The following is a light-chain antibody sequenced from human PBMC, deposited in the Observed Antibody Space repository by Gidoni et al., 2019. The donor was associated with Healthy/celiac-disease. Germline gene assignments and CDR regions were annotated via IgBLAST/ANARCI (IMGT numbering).Light chain of an antibody. CDR1: QSVSSY. Sequence: EILLTQSPATLSLSPGERATLSCRASQSVSSYLAWYQQKPGQAPRLLIYDASNRATGIPARFSGSGSGTEFTLTISSLEPEDFAVYYCQQRSNWLTFGGXTKVEIK. CDR3: QQRSNWLT. J-gene: IGKJ4*01. V-gene: IGKV3-11*01. CDR2: DAS.